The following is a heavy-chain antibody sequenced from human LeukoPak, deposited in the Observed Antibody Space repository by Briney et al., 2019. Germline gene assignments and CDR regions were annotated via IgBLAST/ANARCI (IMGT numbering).Heavy chain of an antibody. Sequence: KPSETLSLTCTVSGGSISSYYWSWIRQPPGKGLEWIGYIYYSGSTNYNPSLKSRVTISVDTSKNQFSLKLSSVTAADTAVYYCARQASSGWLARYWFDPWGQGTLVTVSS. CDR2: IYYSGST. J-gene: IGHJ5*02. D-gene: IGHD6-19*01. CDR1: GGSISSYY. CDR3: ARQASSGWLARYWFDP. V-gene: IGHV4-59*08.